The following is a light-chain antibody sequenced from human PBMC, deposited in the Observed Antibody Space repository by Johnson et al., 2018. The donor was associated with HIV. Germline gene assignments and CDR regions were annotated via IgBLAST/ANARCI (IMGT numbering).Light chain of an antibody. Sequence: QSVLTQPPSVSAAPGQKVTISCSGSSCDIGNNYVSWYQQLPGTAPKLLIYENNKRPSGIPDRFSGSKSGTSATLGITGLQTGDEADYYCGTWDSSLSAVPFGTGTKVTVL. CDR3: GTWDSSLSAVP. J-gene: IGLJ1*01. CDR1: SCDIGNNY. CDR2: ENN. V-gene: IGLV1-51*02.